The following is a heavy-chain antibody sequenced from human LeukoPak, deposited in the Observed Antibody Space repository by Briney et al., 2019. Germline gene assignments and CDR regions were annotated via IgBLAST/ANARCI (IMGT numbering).Heavy chain of an antibody. V-gene: IGHV3-33*01. J-gene: IGHJ4*02. CDR2: IWYDGSNK. CDR3: ARDYDILTGYYPYYFDY. D-gene: IGHD3-9*01. CDR1: GFTFSSYG. Sequence: GGSLRLSCAASGFTFSSYGMHWVRQAPGKGLEWVAVIWYDGSNKYYADSVKGRFTISRDNSKNTLYLQMNSLRAEDTAVYYCARDYDILTGYYPYYFDYWGQGTLVTVSS.